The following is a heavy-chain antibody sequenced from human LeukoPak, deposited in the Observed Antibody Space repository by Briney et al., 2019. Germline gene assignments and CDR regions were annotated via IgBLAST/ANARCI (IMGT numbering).Heavy chain of an antibody. Sequence: GASVKVSCKASGGTFSSYAISWVRQAPGQGLEWMGWISGYNGNTHYAQNLQGRVTMTTDTSTSTAYMELRSLRSDDTAVYYCARDYCSGGSCYYNWFDPWGQGTLVTVSS. V-gene: IGHV1-18*01. J-gene: IGHJ5*02. CDR3: ARDYCSGGSCYYNWFDP. CDR1: GGTFSSYA. CDR2: ISGYNGNT. D-gene: IGHD2-15*01.